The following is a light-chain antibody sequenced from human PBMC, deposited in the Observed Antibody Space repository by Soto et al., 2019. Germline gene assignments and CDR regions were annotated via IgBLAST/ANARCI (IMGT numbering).Light chain of an antibody. V-gene: IGLV2-23*01. CDR1: SSDVGNYNL. CDR3: CSYAGSSTYV. Sequence: QSVLTQPASVSGSAGQSITISCTGTSSDVGNYNLVSWYLHHPGKAPKLLIYEDTKRPSGVSNRFSGSRSGNTASLTVSGLQADDETDYYCCSYAGSSTYVFGNGTKLTVL. J-gene: IGLJ1*01. CDR2: EDT.